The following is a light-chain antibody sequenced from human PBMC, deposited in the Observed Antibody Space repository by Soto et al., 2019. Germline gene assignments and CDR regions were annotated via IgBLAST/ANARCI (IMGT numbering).Light chain of an antibody. J-gene: IGKJ3*01. V-gene: IGKV1-33*01. CDR2: DAS. Sequence: DIHMTQSPSSLSASVGDRVTITFQASQDSCNWLNWYQQKPGKAPKILIYDASNLETGVPSRFSGSGSGTDFTFNIISLQTEDLATYYCPKYDNLLPFTFGPATKVDIK. CDR3: PKYDNLLPFT. CDR1: QDSCNW.